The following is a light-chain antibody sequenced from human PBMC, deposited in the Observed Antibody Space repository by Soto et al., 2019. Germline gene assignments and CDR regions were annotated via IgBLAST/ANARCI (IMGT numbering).Light chain of an antibody. Sequence: QSALTQPASLSGSPGQSITISYTGTSADIGTYNYVSWYQQHPGKAPKLIIYDVGSRPSGISDRFSGSKSGNSASLTISGLQAEDEADYYCTSYTTSSIPLFGGGTKVTVL. CDR3: TSYTTSSIPL. CDR1: SADIGTYNY. V-gene: IGLV2-14*03. J-gene: IGLJ3*02. CDR2: DVG.